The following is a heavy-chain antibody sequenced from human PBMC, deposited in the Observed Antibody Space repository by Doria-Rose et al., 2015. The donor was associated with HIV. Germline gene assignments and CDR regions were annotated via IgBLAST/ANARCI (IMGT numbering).Heavy chain of an antibody. CDR1: GVSLSSPGVG. J-gene: IGHJ4*02. Sequence: QITLKESGPVLVKPTETLTLTCTVSGVSLSSPGVGVSWIRQPPGKALEWLANNFSDDERSYTTSLKSRLTISRGTSKSQVVLTMTDMDPVDTATYYCARIKSSRWYHKYYFDFWGQGTLVIVSA. D-gene: IGHD6-13*01. CDR3: ARIKSSRWYHKYYFDF. V-gene: IGHV2-26*01. CDR2: NFSDDER.